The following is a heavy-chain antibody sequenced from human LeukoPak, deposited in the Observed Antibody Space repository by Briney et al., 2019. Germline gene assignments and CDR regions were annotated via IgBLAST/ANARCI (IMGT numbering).Heavy chain of an antibody. V-gene: IGHV1-18*01. CDR2: ISAYNGNT. CDR3: ARGSFSSGWYPSFDY. D-gene: IGHD6-19*01. Sequence: ASVKVSCKASGYTFTSYGISWVRQAPGQGLEWTGWISAYNGNTNYAQKLQGRVTMTTDTSTSTAYMELRSLRSDDTAVYYCARGSFSSGWYPSFDYWGQGTLVTVSS. J-gene: IGHJ4*02. CDR1: GYTFTSYG.